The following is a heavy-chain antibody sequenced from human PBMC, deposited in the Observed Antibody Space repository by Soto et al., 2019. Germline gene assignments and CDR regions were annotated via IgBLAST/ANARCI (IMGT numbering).Heavy chain of an antibody. CDR2: IIPIFGTA. J-gene: IGHJ6*02. V-gene: IGHV1-69*12. CDR3: ARDEMVVATGSRTWHYYYGMDV. CDR1: GGTFSTYA. Sequence: QVQLVQSGAGVKKPGSSVKVSCKSSGGTFSTYAISWVRQAPGQGLEWMGGIIPIFGTANYAQKFQGRVTITADESTTTAYMEVISLRSEDTAVYYCARDEMVVATGSRTWHYYYGMDVWGQGTTVTVSS. D-gene: IGHD2-15*01.